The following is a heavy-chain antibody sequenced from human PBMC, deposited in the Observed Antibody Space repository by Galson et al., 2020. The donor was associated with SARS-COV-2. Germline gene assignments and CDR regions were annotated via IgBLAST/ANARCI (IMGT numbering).Heavy chain of an antibody. D-gene: IGHD2-8*01. Sequence: ASETLSLTCTVSGDSVSTNRNYWGWIRQPPGKGLEWIASIYYTGTTYYNPSLKSRVTISVDMATNQFSLKLTSVTAADTAMYYCARHDPVYHTFDHWGRGTLVPVSS. CDR1: GDSVSTNRNY. CDR2: IYYTGTT. V-gene: IGHV4-39*01. J-gene: IGHJ4*02. CDR3: ARHDPVYHTFDH.